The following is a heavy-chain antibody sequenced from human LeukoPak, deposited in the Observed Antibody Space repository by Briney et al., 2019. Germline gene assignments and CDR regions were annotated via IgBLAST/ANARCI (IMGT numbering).Heavy chain of an antibody. CDR2: INHSGST. Sequence: SETLSLTCAVYGGSFSGYYWSWIRRPPGKGLEWIGEINHSGSTNYNPSLKSRVTISVDTSKNQFSLKLSSVTAADTAVYYCARVKLLRYFDWPNYFDHWGQGTLVTVSS. V-gene: IGHV4-34*01. CDR3: ARVKLLRYFDWPNYFDH. D-gene: IGHD3-9*01. CDR1: GGSFSGYY. J-gene: IGHJ4*02.